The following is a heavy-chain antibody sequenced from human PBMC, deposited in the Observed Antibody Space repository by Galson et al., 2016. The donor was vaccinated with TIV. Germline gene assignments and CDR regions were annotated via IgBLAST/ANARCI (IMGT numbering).Heavy chain of an antibody. Sequence: SETLSLTCTVSGDSISSYYWSWIRQPPGKGLEWIGYIYYSGNTKYNPSLKIRVTISLDTSKNQFSLKLSSVTAADTALYYCAKHLTGSASFDYWGQGALVTVSS. D-gene: IGHD7-27*01. V-gene: IGHV4-59*08. CDR1: GDSISSYY. CDR3: AKHLTGSASFDY. J-gene: IGHJ4*02. CDR2: IYYSGNT.